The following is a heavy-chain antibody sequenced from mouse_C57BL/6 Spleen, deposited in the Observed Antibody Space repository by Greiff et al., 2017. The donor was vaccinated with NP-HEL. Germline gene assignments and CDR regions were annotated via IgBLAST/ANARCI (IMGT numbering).Heavy chain of an antibody. Sequence: LQQSGAELVRPGASVKMSCKASGYTFTSYNMHWVKQTPRQGLEWIGAIYPGNGDTSYNQKFKGKATLTVDKSSSTAYMQLSSLTSEDSAVYFCARISYYDYDGYAMDYWGQGTSVTVSS. V-gene: IGHV1-12*01. D-gene: IGHD2-4*01. CDR2: IYPGNGDT. CDR1: GYTFTSYN. J-gene: IGHJ4*01. CDR3: ARISYYDYDGYAMDY.